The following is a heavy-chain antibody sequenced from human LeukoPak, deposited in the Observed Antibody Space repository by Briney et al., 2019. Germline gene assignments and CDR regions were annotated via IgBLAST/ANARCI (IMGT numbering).Heavy chain of an antibody. D-gene: IGHD6-13*01. Sequence: GGSLRLSCAASGFTFSSYSMNWVRQAPGKGLEWVSSISSSSSYIYYADSVKGRFTISRDNAKNSLYLQMNSLRAEDTAVYYCARDSGYREPFDYWGQGTLVTVSS. CDR1: GFTFSSYS. CDR2: ISSSSSYI. J-gene: IGHJ4*02. V-gene: IGHV3-21*01. CDR3: ARDSGYREPFDY.